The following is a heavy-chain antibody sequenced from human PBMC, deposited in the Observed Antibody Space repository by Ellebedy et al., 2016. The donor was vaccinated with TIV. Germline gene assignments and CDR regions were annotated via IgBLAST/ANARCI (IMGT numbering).Heavy chain of an antibody. Sequence: SETLSLXXAVYGGSFSGYYWSWIRQPPGKGLEWIGEINHSGSTNYNPSLKSRVTISVDTSKNQFSLKLSSVTAADTAVYYCARDRARGDYFFIFDPWGQGTLVTVSS. V-gene: IGHV4-34*01. CDR2: INHSGST. J-gene: IGHJ5*02. CDR3: ARDRARGDYFFIFDP. D-gene: IGHD2/OR15-2a*01. CDR1: GGSFSGYY.